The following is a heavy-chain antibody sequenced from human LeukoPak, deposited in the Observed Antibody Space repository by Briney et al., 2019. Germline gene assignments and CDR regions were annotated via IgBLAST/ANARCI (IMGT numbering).Heavy chain of an antibody. D-gene: IGHD4-11*01. CDR1: GGSISSYF. Sequence: SETMPLTCTVSGGSISSYFWSWIRQPPGKGLEWIGYIHYSGSTNYNSSLRSRVTISLDTSKNQFSLRLTSVTAADTAVYYCARSFSNDGYYYYGMDVWGQGTTVTVSS. CDR2: IHYSGST. V-gene: IGHV4-59*01. J-gene: IGHJ6*02. CDR3: ARSFSNDGYYYYGMDV.